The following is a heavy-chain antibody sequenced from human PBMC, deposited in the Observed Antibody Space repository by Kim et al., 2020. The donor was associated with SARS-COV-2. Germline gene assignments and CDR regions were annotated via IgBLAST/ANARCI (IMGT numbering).Heavy chain of an antibody. Sequence: SETLSLTCAVSGSLSSGGFYWSWIRQPPGKGLEWIGYIYHTGSTTYNPSLKSRVTISLDTSKSQFSLKLNSVTSDDTAVYFCARGMSCSGTSCYTVTGTPPYDYWDQGTLVTVSS. J-gene: IGHJ4*02. CDR1: GSLSSGGFY. CDR3: ARGMSCSGTSCYTVTGTPPYDY. CDR2: IYHTGST. D-gene: IGHD2-2*02. V-gene: IGHV4-61*08.